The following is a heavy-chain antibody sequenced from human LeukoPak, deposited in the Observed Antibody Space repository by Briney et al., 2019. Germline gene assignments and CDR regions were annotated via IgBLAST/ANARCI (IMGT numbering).Heavy chain of an antibody. Sequence: HPGRSLRLSCAASGFTFSSYGMYWVRQAPGKGLEWVAVIWYDGSNKYYADSVKGRFTISRDNSKNTLYLQMNSLRAEGTAVYYCARDSTKYSVYDDFDYWGQGTLVTVSS. J-gene: IGHJ4*02. CDR3: ARDSTKYSVYDDFDY. V-gene: IGHV3-33*01. CDR1: GFTFSSYG. D-gene: IGHD5/OR15-5a*01. CDR2: IWYDGSNK.